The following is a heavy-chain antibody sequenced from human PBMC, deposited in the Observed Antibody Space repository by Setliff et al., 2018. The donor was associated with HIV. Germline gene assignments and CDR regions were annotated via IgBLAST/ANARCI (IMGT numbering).Heavy chain of an antibody. CDR1: GDSVNDRSYY. CDR3: ARDAHEDYYYYMDV. V-gene: IGHV4-61*01. J-gene: IGHJ6*03. CDR2: IYTSGST. Sequence: SETLSLTCTVSGDSVNDRSYYWSWIRQPPGKGLEWIGYIYTSGSTNYNPSLKSRVTISVDTSKNQFSLKLSSVTAADTAVYYCARDAHEDYYYYMDVWGKGTTVTVSS.